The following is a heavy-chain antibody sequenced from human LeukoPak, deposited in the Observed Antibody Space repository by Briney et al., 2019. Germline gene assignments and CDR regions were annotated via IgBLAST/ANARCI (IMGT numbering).Heavy chain of an antibody. Sequence: GGSLRLSCAAPGFTFSSYGMHWVRQAPGKGLEWVAFIRYDGSNKYYADSVKGRFTISRDNSKNTLYLQMNSLRAEDTAVYYCAKTDDFWSGPQGYWGQGTLVTVSS. V-gene: IGHV3-30*02. CDR2: IRYDGSNK. CDR3: AKTDDFWSGPQGY. J-gene: IGHJ4*02. D-gene: IGHD3-3*01. CDR1: GFTFSSYG.